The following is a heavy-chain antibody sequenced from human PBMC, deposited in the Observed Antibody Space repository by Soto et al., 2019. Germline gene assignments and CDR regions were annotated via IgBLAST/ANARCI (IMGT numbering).Heavy chain of an antibody. V-gene: IGHV3-21*01. Sequence: PGGSLRLSCAASGFTFSSYSMNWVRQAPGKGLEWVSSISSSSSYIYYADSVKGRFTISRDNAKNSLYLQMNSLRAEDTAVYYCAREGVQHGSGPYYYYGMDVWGQGTTVTDSS. CDR2: ISSSSSYI. CDR3: AREGVQHGSGPYYYYGMDV. CDR1: GFTFSSYS. J-gene: IGHJ6*02. D-gene: IGHD3-10*01.